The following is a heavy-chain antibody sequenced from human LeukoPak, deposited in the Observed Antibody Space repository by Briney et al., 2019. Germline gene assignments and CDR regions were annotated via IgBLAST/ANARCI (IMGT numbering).Heavy chain of an antibody. J-gene: IGHJ4*02. CDR3: AKSVYHDGGGYYSTDS. CDR1: GFIFRDYA. D-gene: IGHD3-22*01. CDR2: ISGSGGNT. V-gene: IGHV3-23*01. Sequence: RGSLRLSCAASGFIFRDYAMTWVRQAPGKGLEWVSVISGSGGNTDYADSVKGRFTISRDNSKNTLYVEMNSLRAEDTAVYYCAKSVYHDGGGYYSTDSWGQGTLVTVSS.